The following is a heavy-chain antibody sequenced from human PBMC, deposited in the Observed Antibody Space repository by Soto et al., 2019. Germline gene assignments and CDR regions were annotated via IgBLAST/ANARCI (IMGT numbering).Heavy chain of an antibody. CDR1: GGSISSGDYY. V-gene: IGHV4-30-4*01. J-gene: IGHJ5*02. CDR3: ARAGDGRGRGVPYAS. Sequence: QVQLQESGPGLVKPSQTLSLTCTVSGGSISSGDYYWSWIRQPPGKGRGRSGYLYNSGSTYYHPFLRSRVPKSADTSKNQFDLKLSSVTAADTDVYYCARAGDGRGRGVPYASWGQGTLVTVSS. CDR2: LYNSGST. D-gene: IGHD2-2*01.